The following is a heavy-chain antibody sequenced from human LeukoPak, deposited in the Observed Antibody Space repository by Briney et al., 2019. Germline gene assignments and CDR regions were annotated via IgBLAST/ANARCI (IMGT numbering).Heavy chain of an antibody. CDR3: ARETYYYDSSGYYYGAPPPRFFDY. CDR1: GGSISSYY. J-gene: IGHJ4*02. V-gene: IGHV4-59*01. D-gene: IGHD3-22*01. Sequence: PSETLSLTCTVSGGSISSYYWSWIRQPPGKGLEWIGYIYYSGSTNYNPSLKSRVTISVDTSKNQFSLKLSSVTAADTAVYYCARETYYYDSSGYYYGAPPPRFFDYWGQGTLVTVSS. CDR2: IYYSGST.